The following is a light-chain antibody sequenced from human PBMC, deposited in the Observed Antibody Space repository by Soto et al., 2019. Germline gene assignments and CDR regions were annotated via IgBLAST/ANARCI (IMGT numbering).Light chain of an antibody. CDR1: SSNLGSNT. CDR2: SNN. J-gene: IGLJ2*01. V-gene: IGLV1-44*01. Sequence: QSVLTQPPSASGTPGQRVTISCSGSSSNLGSNTVNWYQQLPGTAPKLLIYSNNQRPSGVPDRFSGSKSGTSASLAISGRQSEDEADYYCAAWDDSRNGVVFGGGTKLTVL. CDR3: AAWDDSRNGVV.